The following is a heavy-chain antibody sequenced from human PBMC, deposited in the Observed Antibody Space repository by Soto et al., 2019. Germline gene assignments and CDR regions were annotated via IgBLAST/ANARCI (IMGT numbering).Heavy chain of an antibody. CDR2: IYYSGST. Sequence: SETLSLTCTVSGGSISSSSYYWDWIRQPPGKGLEWIGSIYYSGSTYYNPSLKSRVTISVDTSKNQFSLKLSSVTAADTAVYYCARQSGITGTDGAFDPWGQGTLVTVSS. D-gene: IGHD1-20*01. V-gene: IGHV4-39*01. J-gene: IGHJ5*02. CDR1: GGSISSSSYY. CDR3: ARQSGITGTDGAFDP.